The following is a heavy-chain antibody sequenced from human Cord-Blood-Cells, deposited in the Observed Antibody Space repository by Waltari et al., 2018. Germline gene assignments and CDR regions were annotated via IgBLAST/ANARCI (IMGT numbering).Heavy chain of an antibody. Sequence: QVQLVQSGAAVKKPGAPVKVSCKASGYTFTGYYMHWVRQAPGQGLEWMGRINPNSGGTNYAQKFQGRVTMTRETSISTAYMELSRLRSDDTAVYDCAREGQWELDAFDIWGQGTMVTVSS. CDR2: INPNSGGT. CDR3: AREGQWELDAFDI. J-gene: IGHJ3*02. V-gene: IGHV1-2*06. D-gene: IGHD1-26*01. CDR1: GYTFTGYY.